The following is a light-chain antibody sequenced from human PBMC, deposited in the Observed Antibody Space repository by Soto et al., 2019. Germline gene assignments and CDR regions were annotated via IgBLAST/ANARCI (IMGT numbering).Light chain of an antibody. CDR3: QQRSNWPPRIT. J-gene: IGKJ5*01. Sequence: EIVLTQSPATLSLSPGERATLSCRASQSVNSYLAWYQQKPCQAPRLLIYDASNRATGIPARFSGIGSGTDFTLTISSLEPEDFAVYYCQQRSNWPPRITFGQGTRLEIK. V-gene: IGKV3-11*01. CDR2: DAS. CDR1: QSVNSY.